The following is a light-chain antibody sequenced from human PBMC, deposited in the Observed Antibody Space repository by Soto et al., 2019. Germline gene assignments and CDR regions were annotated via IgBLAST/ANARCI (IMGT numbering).Light chain of an antibody. Sequence: DIQMTQFPSTLPAAVGDRVTITCRASQTIYSWLAWYQQKPGEAPKLLIYDASTLQTGVPSRFTGCGSGTEFTLRIGRLQPDEVATYNGQHYPGHLWTLRQGAKVE. CDR1: QTIYSW. V-gene: IGKV1-5*01. J-gene: IGKJ1*01. CDR3: QHYPGHLWT. CDR2: DAS.